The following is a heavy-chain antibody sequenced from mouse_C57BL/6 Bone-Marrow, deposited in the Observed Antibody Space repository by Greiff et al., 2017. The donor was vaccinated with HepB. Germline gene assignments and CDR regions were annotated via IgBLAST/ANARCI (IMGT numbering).Heavy chain of an antibody. CDR2: IDPSDSYT. CDR1: GYTFTSYW. D-gene: IGHD1-1*01. J-gene: IGHJ3*01. Sequence: VKLMESGAELVMPGASVKLSCKASGYTFTSYWMHWVKQRPGQGLEWIGEIDPSDSYTNYNQKFKGKSTLTVDKSSSTAYMQLSSLTSEDSAVYYCARDYGSSSFAYWGQGTLVTVSA. CDR3: ARDYGSSSFAY. V-gene: IGHV1-69*01.